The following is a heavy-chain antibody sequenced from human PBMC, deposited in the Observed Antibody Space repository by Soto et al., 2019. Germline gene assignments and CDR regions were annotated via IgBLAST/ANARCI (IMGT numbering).Heavy chain of an antibody. CDR2: ISGGGGSS. CDR1: GFTFSNYA. V-gene: IGHV3-23*01. Sequence: EVQLLESGGGLVQPGGSLRLSCAASGFTFSNYAMSWVRQAPGKGLEWVSGISGGGGSSYYADSVNGRFTISRDNSKNTLDLQMNRLRAEDTAVDYCAHNCGVDCHSVFFYWGQGTLVIGSS. CDR3: AHNCGVDCHSVFFY. J-gene: IGHJ4*02. D-gene: IGHD2-21*02.